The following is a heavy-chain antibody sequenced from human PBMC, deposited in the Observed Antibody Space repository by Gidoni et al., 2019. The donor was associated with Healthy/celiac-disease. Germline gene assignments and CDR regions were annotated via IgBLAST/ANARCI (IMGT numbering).Heavy chain of an antibody. CDR2: IIPILGIA. V-gene: IGHV1-69*02. Sequence: QVQLVQSGAAVKKPGSSVKVSCKACGATFSSYTISWVRQAPGQGLEWMGRIIPILGIANYAKKFQGRVTITADKSTSTAYMELSSLRSEDTAVYYGARASDDYGDYWGQGTLVTVSS. CDR1: GATFSSYT. J-gene: IGHJ4*02. CDR3: ARASDDYGDY.